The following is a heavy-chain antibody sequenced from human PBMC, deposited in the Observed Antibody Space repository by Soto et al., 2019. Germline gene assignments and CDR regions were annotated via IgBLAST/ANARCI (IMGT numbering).Heavy chain of an antibody. CDR1: GGTFSSYA. CDR3: ARASVAGTEGDYYYGMDG. Sequence: QVQLVQSGAEVKKPGSSVKVSCKASGGTFSSYAISWVRQAPGQGLEWLGGIIPIFGTANYAQKFQGRVTITADESTSTAYMELSSLRSEDTAVYYCARASVAGTEGDYYYGMDGWGQGTTVTVSS. V-gene: IGHV1-69*01. J-gene: IGHJ6*02. CDR2: IIPIFGTA. D-gene: IGHD6-19*01.